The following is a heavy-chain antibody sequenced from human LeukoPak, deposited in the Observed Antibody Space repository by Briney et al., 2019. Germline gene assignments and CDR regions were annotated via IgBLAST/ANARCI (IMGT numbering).Heavy chain of an antibody. CDR3: ASSTRTRLQPDY. CDR2: ISSSGSTI. J-gene: IGHJ4*02. D-gene: IGHD4-11*01. V-gene: IGHV3-48*03. CDR1: GFTFSSYE. Sequence: GGSLRLSCAASGFTFSSYEMNWVRQAPGKGLEWVSYISSSGSTIYCADSVKGRFTISRDNAKNSLYLQMNSLRAEDTAVYYCASSTRTRLQPDYWGQGTLVTVSS.